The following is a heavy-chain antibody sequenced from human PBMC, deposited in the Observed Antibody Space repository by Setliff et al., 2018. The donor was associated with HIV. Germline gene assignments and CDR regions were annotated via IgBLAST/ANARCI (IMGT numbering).Heavy chain of an antibody. Sequence: SETLSLTCAVSGYSITSGYSWGWIRQPPGKGLEWIGSFHYSGPTSYNPSLRRRVTISVDTSKDQFFLNLRSVTAADTAVYYCARAPRGSGWYPNWFDPWGQGTLVTVSS. D-gene: IGHD6-19*01. V-gene: IGHV4-38-2*01. CDR2: FHYSGPT. CDR3: ARAPRGSGWYPNWFDP. J-gene: IGHJ5*02. CDR1: GYSITSGYS.